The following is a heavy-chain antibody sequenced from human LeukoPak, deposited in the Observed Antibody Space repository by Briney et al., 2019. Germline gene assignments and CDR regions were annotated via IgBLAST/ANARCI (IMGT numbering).Heavy chain of an antibody. Sequence: SQTLSLTCTVSGGSISSGDYYWSWIRQPPGKGLEWIGYIYYSGSTYYNPSLKSRVTISVDTSKNQFSLKLSSVTAADTAVHYCARPGSSSDAFDIWGQGTMVTVSS. CDR2: IYYSGST. CDR1: GGSISSGDYY. CDR3: ARPGSSSDAFDI. J-gene: IGHJ3*02. D-gene: IGHD6-19*01. V-gene: IGHV4-30-4*08.